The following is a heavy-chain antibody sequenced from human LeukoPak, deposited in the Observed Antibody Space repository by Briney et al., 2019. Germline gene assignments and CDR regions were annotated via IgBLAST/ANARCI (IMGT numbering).Heavy chain of an antibody. V-gene: IGHV1-2*02. Sequence: ASVKVSCKASGYTFTGYYMHWVRQAPGQGLEWMGWINPNSGGTNYAQKFQGRVTMTRDTSISTAYMELSRLRSDDTAVYYCARDLGYCSGGSCYANWFGPWGQGALVTVSS. CDR3: ARDLGYCSGGSCYANWFGP. D-gene: IGHD2-15*01. J-gene: IGHJ5*02. CDR2: INPNSGGT. CDR1: GYTFTGYY.